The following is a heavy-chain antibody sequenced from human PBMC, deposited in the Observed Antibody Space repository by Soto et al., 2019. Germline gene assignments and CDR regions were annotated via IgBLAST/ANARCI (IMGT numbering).Heavy chain of an antibody. J-gene: IGHJ4*02. V-gene: IGHV4-4*02. CDR1: GGSIKTNVW. Sequence: QVQLQESGPGLVKPSGTLSLTCTVSGGSIKTNVWWSWVRQPPGKGLEWIGEIFHNGNTYYNPSLQSRVTMSVAKSKNQFSLMLTSVTAADTAMYYCARDAAVPGEADRFDYWGQGILVTVSS. CDR3: ARDAAVPGEADRFDY. D-gene: IGHD3-10*01. CDR2: IFHNGNT.